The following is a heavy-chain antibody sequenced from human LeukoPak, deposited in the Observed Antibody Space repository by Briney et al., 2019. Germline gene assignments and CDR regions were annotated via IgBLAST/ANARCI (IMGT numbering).Heavy chain of an antibody. CDR3: AGGGSGSLFDY. D-gene: IGHD3-22*01. CDR1: GGTFSSYA. J-gene: IGHJ4*02. Sequence: ASVKVSCKASGGTFSSYAISWVRQAPGQGLESMGRIIPIFRTAKYAQKFQGRVTITTDESTSTAYMELSSLRYEDTAVYYCAGGGSGSLFDYWGQGTLVTVSS. V-gene: IGHV1-69*05. CDR2: IIPIFRTA.